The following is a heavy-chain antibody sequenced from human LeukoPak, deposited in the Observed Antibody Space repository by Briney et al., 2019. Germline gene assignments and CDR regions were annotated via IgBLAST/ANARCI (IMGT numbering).Heavy chain of an antibody. Sequence: SETLSLTCTVSGGSISSYYWSWIRQPAGKGLEWIGRIYTSGSTNYSPSLKSRVTMSVDTSKNQFSLKLSSVTAADTAVYYCARAGIVGATGWFDPWGQGTLVTVSS. CDR2: IYTSGST. D-gene: IGHD1-26*01. CDR3: ARAGIVGATGWFDP. V-gene: IGHV4-4*07. J-gene: IGHJ5*02. CDR1: GGSISSYY.